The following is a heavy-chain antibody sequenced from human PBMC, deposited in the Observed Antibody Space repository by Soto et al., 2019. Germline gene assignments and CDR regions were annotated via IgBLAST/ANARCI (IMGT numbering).Heavy chain of an antibody. CDR3: ARGVMVYASFDY. CDR1: GGSISSGDYY. J-gene: IGHJ4*02. D-gene: IGHD2-8*01. V-gene: IGHV4-30-4*01. CDR2: IYYSGST. Sequence: KTSETLSLTCTVSGGSISSGDYYWSWIRQPPGKGLEWIGYIYYSGSTYYNPSLKSRVTISVDTSKNQFSLKLSPVTAADTAVYYCARGVMVYASFDYWGQGTLVTVSS.